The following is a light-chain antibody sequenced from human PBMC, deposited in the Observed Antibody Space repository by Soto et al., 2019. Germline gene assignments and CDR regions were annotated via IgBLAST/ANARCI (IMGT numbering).Light chain of an antibody. CDR1: SGHSTYA. J-gene: IGLJ2*01. CDR3: PTWGTGGDVV. CDR2: LNSDGRH. V-gene: IGLV4-69*01. Sequence: QPVLTQSPSASASLGASVKLTCTLSSGHSTYAIAWHQQQPEQGPRYLMKLNSDGRHSKGDGIPDRFSGTSSGAERYLTISRLQSEDEADYYRPTWGTGGDVVFGGGTKLTVL.